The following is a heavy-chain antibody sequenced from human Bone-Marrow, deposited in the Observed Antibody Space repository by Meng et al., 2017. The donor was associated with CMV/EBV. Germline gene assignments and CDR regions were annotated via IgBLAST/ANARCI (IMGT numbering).Heavy chain of an antibody. CDR3: ARGPYSNWDY. CDR1: GYTFTGYY. J-gene: IGHJ4*02. D-gene: IGHD4-11*01. V-gene: IGHV1-2*02. CDR2: INPNSGRT. Sequence: ASVKVSCKASGYTFTGYYMHWVRQAPGQGLEWMGWINPNSGRTNYAQKFQGRVTMTRDTSISTAYMELSSLRSEDTAVYYCARGPYSNWDYWGQGTLVTVSS.